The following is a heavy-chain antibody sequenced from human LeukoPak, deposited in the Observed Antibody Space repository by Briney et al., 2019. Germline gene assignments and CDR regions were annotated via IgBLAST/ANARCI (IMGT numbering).Heavy chain of an antibody. V-gene: IGHV1-2*02. Sequence: GASLKLSCTASGYTFSGYNMHWVRRAPGQGLEWMGWINPNSGGTNYAQKFQGRVTMTRDTSISTAYMELSSLRSDDTAMYYCARDRGDAVVSPAPPYYYYSMDVWGKGTTVTVSS. J-gene: IGHJ6*03. CDR3: ARDRGDAVVSPAPPYYYYSMDV. CDR1: GYTFSGYN. D-gene: IGHD2-2*01. CDR2: INPNSGGT.